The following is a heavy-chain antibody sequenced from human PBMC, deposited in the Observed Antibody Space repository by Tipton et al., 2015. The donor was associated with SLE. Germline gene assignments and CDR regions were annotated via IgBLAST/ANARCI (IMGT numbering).Heavy chain of an antibody. J-gene: IGHJ5*02. CDR2: IYTSGST. CDR3: ARDELADWIQGRNWFDP. Sequence: TLSLTCTVSGGSISSYYWSWIRQPAGKGLEWIGRIYTSGSTYYNPSLKSRVTISVDTSKNQFSLKLSSVTAADTAVYYCARDELADWIQGRNWFDPWGQGTLVTVSS. V-gene: IGHV4-4*07. CDR1: GGSISSYY. D-gene: IGHD5-18*01.